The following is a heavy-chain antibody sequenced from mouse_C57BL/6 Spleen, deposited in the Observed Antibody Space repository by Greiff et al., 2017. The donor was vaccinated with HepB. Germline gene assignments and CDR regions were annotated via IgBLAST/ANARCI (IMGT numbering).Heavy chain of an antibody. Sequence: QVQLQQPGAELVKPGSSVKMSCKASGFTFTSYWITWVKQRPGQGLEWIGDIYPGSGSTNYNEKFKSKATLTVDTSSSTAYMQLSSLTSEDSAVYYCAREYYEYELGSYWGQGTTLTVSS. CDR3: AREYYEYELGSY. D-gene: IGHD2-4*01. V-gene: IGHV1-55*01. CDR1: GFTFTSYW. J-gene: IGHJ2*01. CDR2: IYPGSGST.